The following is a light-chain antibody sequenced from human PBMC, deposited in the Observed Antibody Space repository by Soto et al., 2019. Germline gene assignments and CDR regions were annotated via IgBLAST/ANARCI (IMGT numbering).Light chain of an antibody. J-gene: IGLJ1*01. Sequence: QPVLSHPASVSGSPGHSITIACTGTSSDVGTYNLVSWYQQHPGKAPKLLISEDNKRPSGVSNRFSGSKSGNTASLSISGLQAEDEADHYCCSYATVNTFVFGTGTKVTXL. CDR3: CSYATVNTFV. V-gene: IGLV2-23*02. CDR2: EDN. CDR1: SSDVGTYNL.